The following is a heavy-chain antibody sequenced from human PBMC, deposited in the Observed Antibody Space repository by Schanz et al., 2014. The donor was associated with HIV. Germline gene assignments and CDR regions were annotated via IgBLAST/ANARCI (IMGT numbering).Heavy chain of an antibody. CDR3: ARCRYYYQRNAFET. CDR1: GGTFSSFA. V-gene: IGHV1-24*01. J-gene: IGHJ3*02. Sequence: QVQLVQSGAEVPKPGSSVKVSCKASGGTFSSFAINWVRQAPGQGLEWRGGFDPEDGETIYAQKFQGRVTMTEDTSTDTAYMELSSLRSEDTAVYYCARCRYYYQRNAFETWGQGTMVTVSS. D-gene: IGHD3-10*01. CDR2: FDPEDGET.